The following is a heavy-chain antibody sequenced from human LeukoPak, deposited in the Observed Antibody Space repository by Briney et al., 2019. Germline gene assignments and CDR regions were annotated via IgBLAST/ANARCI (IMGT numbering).Heavy chain of an antibody. CDR3: AREELNYDFWSGVNWFDP. V-gene: IGHV3-7*01. CDR2: IKQDGSEK. Sequence: GGSLRLSCAASGFTFSSYAMSWVRQAPGKGLEWVANIKQDGSEKYYVDSVKGRFTISRDNAKNSLYLQMNSLRAEDTAVYYCAREELNYDFWSGVNWFDPWGQGTLVTISS. CDR1: GFTFSSYA. D-gene: IGHD3-3*01. J-gene: IGHJ5*02.